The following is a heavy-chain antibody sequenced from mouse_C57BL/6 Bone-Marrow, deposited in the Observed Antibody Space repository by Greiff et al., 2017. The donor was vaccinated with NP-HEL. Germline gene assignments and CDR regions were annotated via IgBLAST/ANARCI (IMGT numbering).Heavy chain of an antibody. CDR1: GYTFTSYW. Sequence: VQLQESGAELVKPGASVKLSCKASGYTFTSYWMHWVKQRPGQGLEWIGMIHPNSGSTNYNEKFKSKATLTVDKSSSTAYMQLSSLTSEDSAVYYCARTGTWDYWGQGTTLTVSS. CDR2: IHPNSGST. D-gene: IGHD4-1*01. J-gene: IGHJ2*01. V-gene: IGHV1-64*01. CDR3: ARTGTWDY.